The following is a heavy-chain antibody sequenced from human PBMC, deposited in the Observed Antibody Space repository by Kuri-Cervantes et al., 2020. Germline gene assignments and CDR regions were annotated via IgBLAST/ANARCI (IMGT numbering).Heavy chain of an antibody. CDR1: GFTFSSYG. V-gene: IGHV3-30*02. D-gene: IGHD3-16*02. CDR3: AKDIGGYYYMDV. J-gene: IGHJ6*03. CDR2: IRYDGSNK. Sequence: GESLRLSCAASGFTFSSYGMHWVRQAPGKGLEWVAFIRYDGSNKYYADSVKGRFTISRDNSKNSLYLQMNSLRAEDTALYYCAKDIGGYYYMDVWGKGTTVTVSS.